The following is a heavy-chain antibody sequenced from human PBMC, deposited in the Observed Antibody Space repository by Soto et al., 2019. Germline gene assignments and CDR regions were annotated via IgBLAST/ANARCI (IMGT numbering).Heavy chain of an antibody. J-gene: IGHJ6*03. D-gene: IGHD6-6*01. CDR2: ISWNSGSI. CDR1: GFTFDDYA. CDR3: AKPARPHYYYYYYMDV. V-gene: IGHV3-9*01. Sequence: GGSLRLSCAASGFTFDDYAMHWVRQAPGKGLEWVSGISWNSGSIGYADSVKGRFTISRDKAKNSLYLQMNSLRAEDTALYYCAKPARPHYYYYYYMDVWGKGTTVTVSS.